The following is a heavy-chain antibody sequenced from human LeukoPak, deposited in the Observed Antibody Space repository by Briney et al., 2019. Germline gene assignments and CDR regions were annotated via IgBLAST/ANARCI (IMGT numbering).Heavy chain of an antibody. D-gene: IGHD2-2*01. CDR3: ARRIRGKCSSTSCPGYFDL. Sequence: PSETLSLTCTVSGGSISSSSYYWGWIRQPPGKGLEWIGSIYYSGSTYYNPSLKSRVTISVDTSKNQFSLKLSSVTAADTAVYYCARRIRGKCSSTSCPGYFDLWGRGTLVTVSS. V-gene: IGHV4-39*07. CDR2: IYYSGST. J-gene: IGHJ2*01. CDR1: GGSISSSSYY.